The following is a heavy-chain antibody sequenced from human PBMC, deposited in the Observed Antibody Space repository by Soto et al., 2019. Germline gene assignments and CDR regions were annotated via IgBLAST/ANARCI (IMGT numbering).Heavy chain of an antibody. CDR1: GGSFSDYY. V-gene: IGHV4-34*01. J-gene: IGHJ4*02. CDR3: ARFPFDSNDWTNPRYFDI. Sequence: SETLSLTCAVYGGSFSDYYWSWIRQPPGKRLEWIGEINHSGITNYSPSLKSRVTMSVDTSKNQFSLKLTSVTAADTALYYCARFPFDSNDWTNPRYFDIWGQGTLVTVSS. D-gene: IGHD3-22*01. CDR2: INHSGIT.